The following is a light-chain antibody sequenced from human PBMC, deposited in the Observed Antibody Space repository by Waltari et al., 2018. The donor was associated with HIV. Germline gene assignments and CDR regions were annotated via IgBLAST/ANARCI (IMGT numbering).Light chain of an antibody. CDR2: EFS. CDR3: SSYTSSSTVV. J-gene: IGLJ2*01. CDR1: SSDVGSYNR. Sequence: QSALTQPPSVSGSPGQSVTISCTGTSSDVGSYNRASWYPQPPGTAPNLVINEFSNRPSGVPDRFSGSKSGNTASLTISGLQAEDEADYYCSSYTSSSTVVFGGGTKLTVL. V-gene: IGLV2-18*02.